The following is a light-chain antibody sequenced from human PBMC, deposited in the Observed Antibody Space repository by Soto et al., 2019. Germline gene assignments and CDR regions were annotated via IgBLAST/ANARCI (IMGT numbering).Light chain of an antibody. V-gene: IGKV3-20*01. CDR3: QQYGRSPFT. Sequence: EIVLTQSPGTLSLSPGERATLSCRASQSVSSSYLAWYQQKPGQAPRLLIYGASSRATGIPGRFSGSGSGTDFTLTTSRLEPEDFAVYDCQQYGRSPFTFGPGTKVDIK. CDR1: QSVSSSY. CDR2: GAS. J-gene: IGKJ3*01.